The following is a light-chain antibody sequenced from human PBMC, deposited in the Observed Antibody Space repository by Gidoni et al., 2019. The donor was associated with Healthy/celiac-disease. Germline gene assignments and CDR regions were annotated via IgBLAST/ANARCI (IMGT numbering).Light chain of an antibody. CDR1: SSNIGSNT. V-gene: IGLV1-44*01. Sequence: QSVLPQAPPASEAPGPGVTISCSVSSSNIGSNTVNWYQQLPGTAPKLLIYSNNQRPSGVPDRFSGSKSGTSASLAISGLQSEDEADYYCAAWDDSLNGRVFGGGTKLTVL. CDR2: SNN. CDR3: AAWDDSLNGRV. J-gene: IGLJ3*02.